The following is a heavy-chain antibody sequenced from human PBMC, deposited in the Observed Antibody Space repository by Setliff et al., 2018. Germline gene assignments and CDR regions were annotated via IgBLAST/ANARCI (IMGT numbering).Heavy chain of an antibody. CDR2: IYHGGDT. D-gene: IGHD1-1*01. CDR1: GGSINSGAYY. CDR3: ARTGTYRYFDY. J-gene: IGHJ4*02. V-gene: IGHV4-39*01. Sequence: SETLSLTCTVSGGSINSGAYYWGWIRQPPGKGLEWIGRIYHGGDTYYNASLKSRLTISVDTSKNQFSLKLGSVTAADTAVYYCARTGTYRYFDYWGQGALVTVSS.